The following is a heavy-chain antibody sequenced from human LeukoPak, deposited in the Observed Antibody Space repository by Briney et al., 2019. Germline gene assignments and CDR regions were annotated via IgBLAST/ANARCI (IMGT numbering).Heavy chain of an antibody. J-gene: IGHJ6*02. D-gene: IGHD3-10*01. Sequence: GGSLRLSCAASGFTFSNYAMSWVRQAPGKGLEWVSVISGSGVATDYADSVKGRFTISRDNSMNTLFLQMNSLRAEDTAVYYCAKDPQPSVRMLRGTMDVWGQGTTVTVSS. CDR3: AKDPQPSVRMLRGTMDV. CDR1: GFTFSNYA. V-gene: IGHV3-23*01. CDR2: ISGSGVAT.